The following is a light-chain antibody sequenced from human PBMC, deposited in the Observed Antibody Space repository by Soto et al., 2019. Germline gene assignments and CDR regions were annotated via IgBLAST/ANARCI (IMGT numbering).Light chain of an antibody. CDR3: QHYGTSLT. V-gene: IGKV3-11*01. CDR2: DTS. Sequence: EIVLTQSPATLSSSPGERATLSCRASQTVSNKLAWYQHKPGQAPRLLIYDTSNRATGIPARFSGSGSGTDFTLTISRLEPEDFAVYYCQHYGTSLTFGGGTKVDIK. J-gene: IGKJ4*01. CDR1: QTVSNK.